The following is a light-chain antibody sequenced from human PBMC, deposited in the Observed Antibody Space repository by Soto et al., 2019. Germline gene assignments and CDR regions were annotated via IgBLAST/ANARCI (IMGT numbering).Light chain of an antibody. V-gene: IGLV2-14*01. Sequence: QSVLTQSASMSGSPGQSITISCTGTSSDIGGYKSVSWYQQHPGKAPKLMTYDVTNRPSEVSSSCSGSKSGNTASLTISGLQAEDAADYYCFSPTSSTIRTTLYLFGTGTKVTVL. CDR2: DVT. J-gene: IGLJ1*01. CDR1: SSDIGGYKS. CDR3: FSPTSSTIRTTLYL.